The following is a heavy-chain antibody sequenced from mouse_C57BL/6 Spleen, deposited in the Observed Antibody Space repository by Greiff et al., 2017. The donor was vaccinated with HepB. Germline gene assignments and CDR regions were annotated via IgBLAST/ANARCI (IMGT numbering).Heavy chain of an antibody. CDR1: GFTFSNYW. CDR2: IRLKSDNYAT. V-gene: IGHV6-3*01. Sequence: EVQLVESGGGLVQPGGSMKLSCVASGFTFSNYWMNWVRQSPEKGLEWVAQIRLKSDNYATHYAESVKGRFTISRDDSKSSVYLQMNNLRAEDTGIYYCTGKRDFDYWGQGTTLTVSS. J-gene: IGHJ2*01. CDR3: TGKRDFDY.